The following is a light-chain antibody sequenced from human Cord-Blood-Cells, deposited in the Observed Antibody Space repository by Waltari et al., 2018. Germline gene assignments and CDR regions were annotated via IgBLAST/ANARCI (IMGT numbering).Light chain of an antibody. J-gene: IGLJ3*02. CDR3: SSYTSSSTWV. V-gene: IGLV2-14*01. CDR1: SSDVGGYNY. Sequence: QSALTQPVSVSGSPGQSLTISCTGTSSDVGGYNYVSWYQQHPGKAPKLMIYDVSTRPSGVSNRFSGSKSGNTASLTISGLQAEDEADYYCSSYTSSSTWVFGGGTKLTVL. CDR2: DVS.